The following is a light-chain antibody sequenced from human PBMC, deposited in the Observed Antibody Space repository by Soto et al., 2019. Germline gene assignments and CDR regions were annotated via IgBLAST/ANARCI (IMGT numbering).Light chain of an antibody. J-gene: IGLJ1*01. Sequence: QSVLTQPPSVSGAPGQRVTISCSGTSSSIGAGYEVHWYHQLPGTAPKLVVSGNGNRPSGVPDRLSASKSGTSASLAITGLQAEDEGHYYCSSYAGSNFYVFGTGTKLTVL. CDR3: SSYAGSNFYV. V-gene: IGLV1-40*01. CDR2: GNG. CDR1: SSSIGAGYE.